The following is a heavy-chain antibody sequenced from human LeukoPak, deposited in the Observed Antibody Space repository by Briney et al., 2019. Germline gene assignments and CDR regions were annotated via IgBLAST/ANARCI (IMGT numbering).Heavy chain of an antibody. D-gene: IGHD6-13*01. CDR3: ARDLLSSSWYGEVDY. Sequence: PGGSLRLSCAASGFTFSIYAMRWVRQAPGKGLEWVSSIRSSSSYIYYADSVKGRFTISRDNAKNSLYLQMNSLRAEDTAVYYCARDLLSSSWYGEVDYWGQGTLVTDSS. CDR2: IRSSSSYI. J-gene: IGHJ4*02. CDR1: GFTFSIYA. V-gene: IGHV3-21*01.